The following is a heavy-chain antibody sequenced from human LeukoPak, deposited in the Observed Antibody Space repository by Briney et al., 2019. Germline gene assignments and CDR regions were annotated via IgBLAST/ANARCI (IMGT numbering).Heavy chain of an antibody. D-gene: IGHD3-10*01. V-gene: IGHV3-48*04. CDR3: ARGSLVHYYGSGSYRIRAGFDS. CDR1: GFIFRSYS. CDR2: ISGSSNTI. Sequence: GGSLRLSCSASGFIFRSYSMNWVRQTPGKGLEWISYISGSSNTIYYADSVKGRFTISRDNAKNSLYLQMNSLRAEDTAVYYCARGSLVHYYGSGSYRIRAGFDSWGQGTLVTVSS. J-gene: IGHJ4*02.